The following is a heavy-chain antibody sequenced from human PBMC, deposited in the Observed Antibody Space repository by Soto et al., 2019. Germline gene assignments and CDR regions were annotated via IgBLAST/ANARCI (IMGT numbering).Heavy chain of an antibody. CDR3: ARTLGRDTGDY. D-gene: IGHD2-21*02. Sequence: QVQLVQSGAEVKKPGASVKVSCKASGYTFTSYDINWVRQATGQGLEWMGWMNPNSGNTGHAQKFQVIVTMTRNTSIITAYMELGSLRSEDTAVYSCARTLGRDTGDYWGQGTLVTVSS. V-gene: IGHV1-8*01. CDR1: GYTFTSYD. J-gene: IGHJ4*02. CDR2: MNPNSGNT.